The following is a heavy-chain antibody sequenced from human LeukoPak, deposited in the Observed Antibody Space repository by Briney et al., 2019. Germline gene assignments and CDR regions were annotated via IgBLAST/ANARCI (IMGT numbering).Heavy chain of an antibody. CDR2: ISSSSSYI. V-gene: IGHV3-21*01. CDR1: GFTFSSYG. CDR3: ARDNYYDSSGLDY. J-gene: IGHJ4*02. Sequence: GGSLRLSCAASGFTFSSYGMHWVRQAPGKGLEWVSSISSSSSYIYYADSVKGRFTISRDNAKNSLYLQMNSLRAEDTAVYYCARDNYYDSSGLDYWGQGTLVTVSS. D-gene: IGHD3-22*01.